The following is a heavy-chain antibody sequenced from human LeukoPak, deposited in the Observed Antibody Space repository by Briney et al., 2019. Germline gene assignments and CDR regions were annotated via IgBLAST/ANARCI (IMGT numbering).Heavy chain of an antibody. J-gene: IGHJ4*02. CDR2: IRYDGSNK. CDR1: GFTFSSYG. V-gene: IGHV3-30*02. Sequence: PGGSLRLSCAASGFTFSSYGMHWVRQAPGKGLEWVAFIRYDGSNKYYADSVKGRFTISRDNSMNTLYLQMNSLRAEDTAVYYCAKTSSGDGGYYFDYWGQGTLVTVSS. CDR3: AKTSSGDGGYYFDY. D-gene: IGHD2-15*01.